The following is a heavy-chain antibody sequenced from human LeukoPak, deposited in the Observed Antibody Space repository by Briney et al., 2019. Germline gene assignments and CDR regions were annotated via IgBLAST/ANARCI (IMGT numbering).Heavy chain of an antibody. CDR1: GGSFSGYY. CDR3: ARNSRTIIAAAGPGSHNWFDP. Sequence: SETLSLTCAVYGGSFSGYYWSWIRPPPGKGLEWIGEINHSGSTNYNPSLKSRVTISVDTSKNQFSLKLSSVTAADTAVYYCARNSRTIIAAAGPGSHNWFDPWGQGTLSPSPQ. J-gene: IGHJ5*02. D-gene: IGHD6-13*01. V-gene: IGHV4-34*01. CDR2: INHSGST.